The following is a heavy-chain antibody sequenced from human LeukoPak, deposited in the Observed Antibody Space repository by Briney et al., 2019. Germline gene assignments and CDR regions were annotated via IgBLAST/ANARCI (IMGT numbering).Heavy chain of an antibody. CDR1: GFTFRNYG. CDR3: ARGLAEYYYYMDV. V-gene: IGHV3-30*02. D-gene: IGHD6-13*01. J-gene: IGHJ6*03. CDR2: IRYDGSNK. Sequence: GGSLRLSCAASGFTFRNYGMHWVRQAPGKGLEWVAFIRYDGSNKYYADSVKGRFTISRDNAKNSLYLQMNSLRAEDTAVYYCARGLAEYYYYMDVWGKGTTVTISS.